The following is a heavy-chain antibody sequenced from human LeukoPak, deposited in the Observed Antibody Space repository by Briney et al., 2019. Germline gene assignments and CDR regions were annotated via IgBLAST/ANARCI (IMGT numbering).Heavy chain of an antibody. D-gene: IGHD6-19*01. CDR3: ARHSSDWPRFDD. Sequence: SETLSLTCTVSGGSISSDSYYWVWNRQPPGKGLEWIRSIFCSANSYNNPYIKSSITLYIAKNKNSFSLKMMSVTAADTAVLYCARHSSDWPRFDDWGQRSLVTVSS. CDR1: GGSISSDSYY. V-gene: IGHV4-39*01. CDR2: IFCSANS. J-gene: IGHJ4*02.